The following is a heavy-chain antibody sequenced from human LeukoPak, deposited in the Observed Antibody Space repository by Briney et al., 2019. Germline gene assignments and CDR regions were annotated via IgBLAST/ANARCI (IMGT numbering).Heavy chain of an antibody. J-gene: IGHJ4*02. CDR2: IGGSGGST. CDR1: GFTFSSYA. CDR3: AKGLRGVIYP. V-gene: IGHV3-23*01. Sequence: GGALRLSCAASGFTFSSYAMSWVRQAPGKGLEWVSVIGGSGGSTSYADSVKGRFTISRDNSKNTLYLQMNSLRAEDTAVYYCAKGLRGVIYPWGQGTLVTVSS. D-gene: IGHD3-10*01.